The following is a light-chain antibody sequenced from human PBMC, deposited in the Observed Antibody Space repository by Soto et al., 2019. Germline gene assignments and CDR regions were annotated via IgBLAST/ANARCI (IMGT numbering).Light chain of an antibody. CDR1: QFISNS. V-gene: IGKV3-11*01. J-gene: IGKJ4*01. CDR3: QQHSNWPLT. CDR2: GAS. Sequence: EIVMTQSPATLSVSPGERVTLSCRASQFISNSLAWYQQRPGQPPRLLIYGASNRATGIPARFSGSGSGTDFTLTISSLEPEDFAVYYCQQHSNWPLTFGGGTKVDIK.